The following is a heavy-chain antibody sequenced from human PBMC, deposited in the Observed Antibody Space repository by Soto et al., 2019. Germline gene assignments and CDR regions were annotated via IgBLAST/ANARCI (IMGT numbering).Heavy chain of an antibody. Sequence: PSETLSLTCTVSGGSLSSYYWGWIRQSPGKGLEWIGSIFYSGSFNHNPSLKSRATISLDTSKNQFSLKLTSVTAADTAVYYCASFFYGDYGAGFDGWGQGTQVTVSS. CDR1: GGSLSSYY. V-gene: IGHV4-59*01. D-gene: IGHD4-17*01. J-gene: IGHJ4*02. CDR3: ASFFYGDYGAGFDG. CDR2: IFYSGSF.